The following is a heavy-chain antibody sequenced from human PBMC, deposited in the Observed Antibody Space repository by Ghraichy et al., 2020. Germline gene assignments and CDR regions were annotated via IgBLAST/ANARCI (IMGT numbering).Heavy chain of an antibody. Sequence: GESLNISCAASGFTFSSYAMSWVRQAPGKGLEWVSSISGSGDKMYYADSVKGRFTISRDNSKNTLYLQMNSLRAEDTAVHYCAKGDYRDSSGHFDYWGQGTLVTVSS. CDR2: ISGSGDKM. CDR1: GFTFSSYA. J-gene: IGHJ4*02. D-gene: IGHD3-22*01. CDR3: AKGDYRDSSGHFDY. V-gene: IGHV3-23*01.